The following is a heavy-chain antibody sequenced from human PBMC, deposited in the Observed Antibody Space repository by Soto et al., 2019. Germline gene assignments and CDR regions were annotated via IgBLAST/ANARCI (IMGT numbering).Heavy chain of an antibody. CDR1: GFTVSTKS. J-gene: IGHJ2*01. Sequence: EVQVVESGGGLVQPGGSLRLSCAASGFTVSTKSMTWVRQAPGKGLEWVSVIYGGDSTYYADSVKGRFTISRDNSKNTVYLQMNSLRAEDTAVYYCERETKGEDCTGANCASDWYFDLWGRGTLVTVSS. V-gene: IGHV3-66*01. CDR3: ERETKGEDCTGANCASDWYFDL. D-gene: IGHD2-8*02. CDR2: IYGGDST.